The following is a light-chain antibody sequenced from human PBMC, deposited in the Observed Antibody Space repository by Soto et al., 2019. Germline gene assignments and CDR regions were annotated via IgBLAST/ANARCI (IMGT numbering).Light chain of an antibody. CDR2: DAS. CDR1: QSVSTNY. Sequence: EIVLTQSPGTLSLSPGGRATLSCRASQSVSTNYLAWYQQKPGQAPRLLIYDASNRATGIPARFSGSGSGTDFTLTISSLEPEDFAVYYCQQRSNWPPPITFGQGTRLEIK. V-gene: IGKV3-11*01. CDR3: QQRSNWPPPIT. J-gene: IGKJ5*01.